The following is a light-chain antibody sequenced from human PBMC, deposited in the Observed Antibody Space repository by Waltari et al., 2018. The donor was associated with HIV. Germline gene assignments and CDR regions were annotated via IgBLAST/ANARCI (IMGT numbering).Light chain of an antibody. CDR2: YAS. CDR3: QQRSNWPPFT. Sequence: EILLTQSPATLSLSTGERATLSCRASQRISSYLAWYQHKPGQSPRLLIYYASNRATGIPARFSGSGSGTDFTLTISSLEPEDFAVYYCQQRSNWPPFTFGPGTKVDIK. V-gene: IGKV3-11*01. CDR1: QRISSY. J-gene: IGKJ3*01.